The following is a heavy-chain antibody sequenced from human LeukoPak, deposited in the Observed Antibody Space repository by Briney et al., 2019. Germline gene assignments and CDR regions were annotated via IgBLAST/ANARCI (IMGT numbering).Heavy chain of an antibody. V-gene: IGHV3-30*02. CDR2: IRYDGSNK. J-gene: IGHJ4*02. CDR1: GFTFSNYG. D-gene: IGHD1-26*01. Sequence: GGPLRLSCAASGFTFSNYGMHWVRQAPGKGLEWVAFIRYDGSNKYYADSVKGRFTISRDNAKNSLYLQMNSLRAEDTAVYYCARAGSIRFDYWGQGTLVTVSS. CDR3: ARAGSIRFDY.